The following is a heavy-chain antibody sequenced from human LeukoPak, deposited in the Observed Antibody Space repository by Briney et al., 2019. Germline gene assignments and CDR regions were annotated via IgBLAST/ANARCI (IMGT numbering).Heavy chain of an antibody. CDR1: GYXFTSYY. CDR3: ARGYYDFPF. D-gene: IGHD3-3*01. Sequence: ASVKVSCMASGYXFTSYYIQWVRQAPGQGLEWMGIINPIGGSTTYAQNFQGRVTMTRDTSTSTVYMDLTSLRSEDTAVYYCARGYYDFPFWGQGTLVTVSS. V-gene: IGHV1-46*01. CDR2: INPIGGST. J-gene: IGHJ4*02.